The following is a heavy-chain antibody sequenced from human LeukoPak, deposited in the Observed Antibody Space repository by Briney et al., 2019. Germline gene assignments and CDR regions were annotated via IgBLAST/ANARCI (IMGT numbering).Heavy chain of an antibody. J-gene: IGHJ6*04. CDR1: GYTFTELS. CDR3: ATDGTAGSLYYYYGMDV. CDR2: FDPEDGET. Sequence: ASVKVSCKVSGYTFTELSMHWVRQAPGKGLEWMGGFDPEDGETIYAQKFQGRVTMTEDTSTDTAYMELSSLRSEDTAVYYCATDGTAGSLYYYYGMDVWGKGTTVTVSS. V-gene: IGHV1-24*01. D-gene: IGHD6-25*01.